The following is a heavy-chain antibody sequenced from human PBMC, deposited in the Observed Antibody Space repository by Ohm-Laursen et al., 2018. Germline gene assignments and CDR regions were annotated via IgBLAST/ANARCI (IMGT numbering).Heavy chain of an antibody. D-gene: IGHD2-15*01. J-gene: IGHJ3*02. V-gene: IGHV4-59*07. Sequence: SDTLSLTCTVSGGSISSYYWSWIRQPPGKGLEWIGYIYYSGSTNYNPSLKSRVTISVDTSKNQFSLKLSSVTAADTAVYYCARAAYCSGGSCYEGAFDIWGQGTMVTVSS. CDR1: GGSISSYY. CDR3: ARAAYCSGGSCYEGAFDI. CDR2: IYYSGST.